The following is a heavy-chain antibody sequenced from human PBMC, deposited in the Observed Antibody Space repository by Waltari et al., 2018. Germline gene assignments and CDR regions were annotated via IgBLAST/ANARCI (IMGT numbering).Heavy chain of an antibody. J-gene: IGHJ3*02. CDR2: ISGSGGST. D-gene: IGHD2-15*01. CDR3: ARGRIIGVGAFDI. Sequence: EVQLLESGGGLVRPGGSLRPYCAASGFTFSSLAMSWVRQAPGKGLEWVSAISGSGGSTYYADSVKGRFTISRDNSKNTLYLQMNSLRAEDTAVYYCARGRIIGVGAFDIWGQGTMVTVSS. CDR1: GFTFSSLA. V-gene: IGHV3-23*01.